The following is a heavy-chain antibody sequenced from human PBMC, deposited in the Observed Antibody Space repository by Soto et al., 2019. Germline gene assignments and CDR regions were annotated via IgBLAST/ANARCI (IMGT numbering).Heavy chain of an antibody. Sequence: PGWSLRLSCAASGFTFSSYAMSWVRQAPGKGLEWVSAISGSGGSTYYADSVKGRFTISRDNAKNSLYLQMSSLRAEDTAVYYCARRVTLFGVGIKDMDHRYGMDVWGQGTTVTVSS. CDR3: ARRVTLFGVGIKDMDHRYGMDV. CDR2: ISGSGGST. J-gene: IGHJ6*02. D-gene: IGHD3-3*01. CDR1: GFTFSSYA. V-gene: IGHV3-23*01.